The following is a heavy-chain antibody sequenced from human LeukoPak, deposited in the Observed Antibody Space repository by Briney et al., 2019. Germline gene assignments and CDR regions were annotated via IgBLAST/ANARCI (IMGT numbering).Heavy chain of an antibody. CDR3: ASGYSGYDLNY. CDR1: DFRDYY. V-gene: IGHV1-2*02. D-gene: IGHD5-12*01. Sequence: ASVKVSCKTSDFRDYYMNWVQQAPGQGLEWLGWINPKSGDTDYAQKFQGRVTMTRDTYISTAYMELSGLKPDDTAIYFCASGYSGYDLNYWGQGTQVTVSS. CDR2: INPKSGDT. J-gene: IGHJ4*02.